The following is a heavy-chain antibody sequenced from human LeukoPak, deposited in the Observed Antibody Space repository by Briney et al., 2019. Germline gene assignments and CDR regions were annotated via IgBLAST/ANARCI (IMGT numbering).Heavy chain of an antibody. V-gene: IGHV3-15*01. J-gene: IGHJ4*02. D-gene: IGHD3-10*01. Sequence: PGRSLRLSCAASGFTFSNAWMSWVRQGPGKGLEWVGRIKSKTDGGTTDYAAPVKGRFTISRDDSKNTLYLQMNSLKTEDTAVYYCTTQRSRITMVRGVIRSDHWGQGTLVTVSS. CDR1: GFTFSNAW. CDR2: IKSKTDGGTT. CDR3: TTQRSRITMVRGVIRSDH.